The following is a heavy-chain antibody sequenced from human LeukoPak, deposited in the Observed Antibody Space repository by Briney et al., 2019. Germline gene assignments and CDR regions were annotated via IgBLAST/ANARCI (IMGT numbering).Heavy chain of an antibody. V-gene: IGHV4-30-4*08. Sequence: PSETLSLTCTVSGGSISSGDYYWSWIRQPPGKGLEWIGYIYYSGSTYYNPSLKSRVTISVDTSKNQFSLKLSSVTAADTAVYYCAGSSSFPTTWFYWGQGTLVTVSS. D-gene: IGHD3-10*01. J-gene: IGHJ4*02. CDR1: GGSISSGDYY. CDR3: AGSSSFPTTWFY. CDR2: IYYSGST.